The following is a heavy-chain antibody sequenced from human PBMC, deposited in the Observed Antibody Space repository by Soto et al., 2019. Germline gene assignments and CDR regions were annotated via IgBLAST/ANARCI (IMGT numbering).Heavy chain of an antibody. CDR1: GYSFTSYW. CDR2: IYPGDSDI. CDR3: ARRVDYGGNSEPFDP. D-gene: IGHD4-17*01. J-gene: IGHJ6*02. Sequence: GESLKISCKGSGYSFTSYWIGWVRQMPGQGLEWMGSIYPGDSDIRYSPSFQGQVTISADNSISTAYLQWSSLKASDTAMYYCARRVDYGGNSEPFDPWGQGTTVTVSS. V-gene: IGHV5-51*01.